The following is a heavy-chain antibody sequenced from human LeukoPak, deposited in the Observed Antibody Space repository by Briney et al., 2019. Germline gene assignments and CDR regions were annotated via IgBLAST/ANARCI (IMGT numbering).Heavy chain of an antibody. D-gene: IGHD3-3*01. CDR2: INSDGSST. V-gene: IGHV3-74*01. J-gene: IGHJ3*02. CDR3: ARVRYYDFWSGYYRSEENAFDI. Sequence: GGSLRLSCAASGFTFSSYWMHWVRQAPGKGLVWVSRINSDGSSTSYADSVKGRFTISRDNAKNTLYLQMNSLRAEDTAVCYCARVRYYDFWSGYYRSEENAFDIWGQGTMVTVSS. CDR1: GFTFSSYW.